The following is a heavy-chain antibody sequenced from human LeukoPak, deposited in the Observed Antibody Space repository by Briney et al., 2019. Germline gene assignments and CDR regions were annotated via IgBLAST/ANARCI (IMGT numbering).Heavy chain of an antibody. CDR1: GFTFSTYW. Sequence: GGSLRLSCAASGFTFSTYWMSWVRQAPGKGLEWVSVIYSGGSTYYADSVKGRFTISRDNSKNTLYLQMSSLRAEDTAVYYCARVTDGDYPDYWGQGTLVTVSS. J-gene: IGHJ4*02. V-gene: IGHV3-66*01. CDR3: ARVTDGDYPDY. CDR2: IYSGGST. D-gene: IGHD4-17*01.